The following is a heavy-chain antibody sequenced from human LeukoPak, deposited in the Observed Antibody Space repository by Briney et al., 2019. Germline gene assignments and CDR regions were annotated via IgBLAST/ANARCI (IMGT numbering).Heavy chain of an antibody. D-gene: IGHD1-26*01. J-gene: IGHJ4*02. V-gene: IGHV3-7*01. CDR3: AKDQESQWELQGQFDY. CDR1: GFTFSGYW. CDR2: IKQDGSEK. Sequence: GGSLRLSCAASGFTFSGYWMSWVRQAPGKGLEWVANIKQDGSEKYYVDSVKGRFTISRDNSKNTLYLQMNSLRAEDTAVYYCAKDQESQWELQGQFDYWGQGTLVTVSS.